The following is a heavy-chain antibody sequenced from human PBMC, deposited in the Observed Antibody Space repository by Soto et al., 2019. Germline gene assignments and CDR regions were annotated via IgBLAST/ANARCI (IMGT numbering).Heavy chain of an antibody. V-gene: IGHV3-23*01. CDR1: GFTFSSYA. Sequence: GGSLRLSCAASGFTFSSYAMTWVRQAPGKGLDWVSAISGSNNNTYYADSVKGRFTISRDNSKNTLYLQMNSLRAEDTAVYYCARDYVEDFWGQGTLVTVSS. CDR3: ARDYVEDF. CDR2: ISGSNNNT. D-gene: IGHD3-16*01. J-gene: IGHJ4*02.